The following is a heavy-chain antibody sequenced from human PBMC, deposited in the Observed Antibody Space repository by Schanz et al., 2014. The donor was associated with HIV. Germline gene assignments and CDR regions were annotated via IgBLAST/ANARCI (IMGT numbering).Heavy chain of an antibody. D-gene: IGHD2-21*01. J-gene: IGHJ5*02. V-gene: IGHV1-69*01. CDR1: EKTFSDID. CDR2: IIPIFGTA. CDR3: ARDDVLDSLAS. Sequence: QVRLVQSGAEVRKPGASVTVSCKTSEKTFSDIDINWVRRGPGQGLEWMGGIIPIFGTANYAQKFQGRVTITADESTSTAYMELTGLNPEDTAIYYCARDDVLDSLASWGQGTLVTVSS.